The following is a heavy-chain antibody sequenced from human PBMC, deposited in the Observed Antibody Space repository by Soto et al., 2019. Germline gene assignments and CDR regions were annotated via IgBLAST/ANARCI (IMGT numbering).Heavy chain of an antibody. CDR3: GRDRPGDYGWFDP. Sequence: ASVKVSCKASGYTFTSYAMHWVRQAPGQRLEWMGWINAGNGNTKYSQKFQGRVTITRDTSASTAYMELSSLRSEDTAVYYCGRDRPGDYGWFDPWGQGILVTVS. D-gene: IGHD4-17*01. J-gene: IGHJ5*02. V-gene: IGHV1-3*01. CDR2: INAGNGNT. CDR1: GYTFTSYA.